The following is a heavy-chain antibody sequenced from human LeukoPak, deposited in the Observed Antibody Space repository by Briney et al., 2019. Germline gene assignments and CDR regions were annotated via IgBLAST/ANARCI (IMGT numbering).Heavy chain of an antibody. D-gene: IGHD5-24*01. Sequence: SETLSLTCTVSGGSISSYYWSWIRQPPGKGLEWIGYIYYSGSTNYNPSLKSRVAISVDTSKNQFFLKLSSVTAADTAVYYCARKVATTFDYWGQGTLVTVSS. V-gene: IGHV4-59*08. CDR2: IYYSGST. CDR3: ARKVATTFDY. J-gene: IGHJ4*02. CDR1: GGSISSYY.